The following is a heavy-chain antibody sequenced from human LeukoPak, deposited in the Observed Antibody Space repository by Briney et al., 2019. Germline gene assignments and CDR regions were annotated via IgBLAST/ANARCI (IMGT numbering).Heavy chain of an antibody. CDR1: GFTVSSNY. CDR2: MYSGGST. D-gene: IGHD3-22*01. CDR3: ARNYDSSTYGPGY. Sequence: GGSLRLSCAASGFTVSSNYMSWVRQAPGKGLEWVSAMYSGGSTYYADSVKGRFTISRDKNTLYLQMNSLRAEGTAVYYCARNYDSSTYGPGYWGQGTLVTVSS. J-gene: IGHJ4*02. V-gene: IGHV3-66*01.